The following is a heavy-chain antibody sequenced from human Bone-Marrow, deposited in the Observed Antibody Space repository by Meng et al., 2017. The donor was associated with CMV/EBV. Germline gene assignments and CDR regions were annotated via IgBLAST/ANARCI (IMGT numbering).Heavy chain of an antibody. Sequence: SETLSLTCTVSGGSISSYYWSWIRQPPGKGLEWIGYIYYSGSTNYNPSLKSRVTISVDTSKNQFSLKLSSVTAADTAVYYCARDRAAYSSSSSYYYVMDVWGQGTTVTLSS. J-gene: IGHJ6*02. CDR1: GGSISSYY. V-gene: IGHV4-59*01. CDR3: ARDRAAYSSSSSYYYVMDV. CDR2: IYYSGST. D-gene: IGHD6-6*01.